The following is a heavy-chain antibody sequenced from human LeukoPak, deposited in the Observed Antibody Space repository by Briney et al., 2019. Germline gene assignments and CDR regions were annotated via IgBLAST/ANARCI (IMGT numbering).Heavy chain of an antibody. CDR3: ARVAVAEGYYYYMDV. Sequence: PGGSLRLSCAASGFIFGTYYMNWVRQAPGKELEWVSAISGSGGSTYYADSVKGRFTISRDNAKNSLYLQMNSLRAEDTAVYYCARVAVAEGYYYYMDVWGKGTTVTISS. D-gene: IGHD6-19*01. J-gene: IGHJ6*03. V-gene: IGHV3-23*01. CDR2: ISGSGGST. CDR1: GFIFGTYY.